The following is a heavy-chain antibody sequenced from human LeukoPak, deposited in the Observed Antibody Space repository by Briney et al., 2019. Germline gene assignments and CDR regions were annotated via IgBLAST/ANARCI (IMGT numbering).Heavy chain of an antibody. D-gene: IGHD4-11*01. CDR2: ISSSGSTI. CDR3: ASDSNYEFAFDI. Sequence: GGSLRLSCAASGFTFSDYYMSWIRQAPGKGLEWVSYISSSGSTIYYADSVKGRFTISRDNAKNSLYLQMNSLRAEDTAVYYCASDSNYEFAFDIWSQGTMVTVSS. CDR1: GFTFSDYY. J-gene: IGHJ3*02. V-gene: IGHV3-11*04.